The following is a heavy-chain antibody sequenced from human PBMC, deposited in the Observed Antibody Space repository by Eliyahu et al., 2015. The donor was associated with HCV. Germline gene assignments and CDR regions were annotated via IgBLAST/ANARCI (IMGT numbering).Heavy chain of an antibody. J-gene: IGHJ5*02. V-gene: IGHV4-59*01. D-gene: IGHD6-19*01. Sequence: QVQLQESGPGLVKPSEILSLTCTVSGGSXTTSYWSWIRQPPGKGLEWIGYIHYSGSTNYTPSXKSRVTISLDTSKNQFSLNLTSVTAADTAVYYCASGGGGIAVAGTGGWFDPWGQGTLVTVSS. CDR2: IHYSGST. CDR1: GGSXTTSY. CDR3: ASGGGGIAVAGTGGWFDP.